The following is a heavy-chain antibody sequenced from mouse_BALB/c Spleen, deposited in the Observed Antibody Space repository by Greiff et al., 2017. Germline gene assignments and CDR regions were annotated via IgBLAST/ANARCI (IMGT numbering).Heavy chain of an antibody. J-gene: IGHJ4*01. CDR3: ARNWAVGYAMDY. CDR2: IWAGGST. CDR1: GFSLTSYG. D-gene: IGHD3-3*01. V-gene: IGHV2-9*02. Sequence: VQVVESGPGLVAPSQSLSITCTVSGFSLTSYGVHWVRQPPGKGLEWLGVIWAGGSTNYNSALMSRLSISKDNSKSQVFLKMNSLQTDDTAMYYCARNWAVGYAMDYWGQGTSVTVSS.